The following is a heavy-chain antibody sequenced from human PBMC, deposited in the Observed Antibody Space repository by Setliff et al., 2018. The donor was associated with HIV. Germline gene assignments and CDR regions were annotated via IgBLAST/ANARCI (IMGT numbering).Heavy chain of an antibody. CDR3: ARRDSGSYYGRLEY. J-gene: IGHJ4*02. Sequence: GESLKISCKASGYSFTNYWIAWVRQMPGKGLEWMGIIYPGDSDTRYSPSFQGQVTISADESISTAYLQWSSLKASDTAVYFRARRDSGSYYGRLEYWGQGTLVTVSS. D-gene: IGHD1-26*01. CDR1: GYSFTNYW. V-gene: IGHV5-51*01. CDR2: IYPGDSDT.